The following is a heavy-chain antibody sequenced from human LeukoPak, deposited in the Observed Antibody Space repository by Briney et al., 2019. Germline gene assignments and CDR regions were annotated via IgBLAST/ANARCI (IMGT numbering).Heavy chain of an antibody. J-gene: IGHJ4*02. CDR3: GGSGSYREIAY. CDR2: IYYSGST. D-gene: IGHD3-10*01. Sequence: SETLSLTCAVYGGSFSDSYWSWIRQPPGKGLEWIGYIYYSGSTNYNPSLKSRVTISVDTSKNQFSLKLSSVTAADTAVYYCGGSGSYREIAYWGQGTLVTVSS. V-gene: IGHV4-59*01. CDR1: GGSFSDSY.